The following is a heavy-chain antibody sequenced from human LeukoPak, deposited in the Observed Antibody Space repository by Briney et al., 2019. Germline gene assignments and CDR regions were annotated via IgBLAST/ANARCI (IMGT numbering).Heavy chain of an antibody. J-gene: IGHJ4*02. V-gene: IGHV3-23*01. CDR2: IGGGGENT. D-gene: IGHD7-27*01. CDR3: AKVLTGSQDY. CDR1: GFTISYNY. Sequence: GGSLRLSCAASGFTISYNYMSWVRQAPGKGLEWLSTIGGGGENTYYADSVRGRFTISRDNSKNTVYLQMKSLRAEDTAVYFCAKVLTGSQDYWGQGTLVTVSS.